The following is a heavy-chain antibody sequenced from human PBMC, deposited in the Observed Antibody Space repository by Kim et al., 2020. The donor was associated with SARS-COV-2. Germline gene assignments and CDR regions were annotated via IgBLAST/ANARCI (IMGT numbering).Heavy chain of an antibody. Sequence: GGSLRLSCAASGFTFSSYWMHWVRQAPGKGLVWVSRINSDGSSTSYADSVKGRFTISRDNAKNTLYLQMNSLRAEDTAVYYCARGETEGDGDYWGQGTLVTVSS. CDR2: INSDGSST. J-gene: IGHJ4*02. D-gene: IGHD3-10*01. V-gene: IGHV3-74*01. CDR1: GFTFSSYW. CDR3: ARGETEGDGDY.